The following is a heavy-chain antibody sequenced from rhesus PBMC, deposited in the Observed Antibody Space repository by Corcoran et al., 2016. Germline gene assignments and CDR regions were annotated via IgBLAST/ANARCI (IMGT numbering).Heavy chain of an antibody. V-gene: IGHV4-143*01. Sequence: QVQLQESGPGLVKPSGTLSLSCTVSGGSIGGSYFWGWFRRPPGRGRDGIGSIYGNNANTYYDPSLKSRVTISKDTSKNLFFLRLSSVTAADTAVYYCARHQYYTGPYYSFDCWGQGVLVTVSS. D-gene: IGHD3-16*01. CDR2: IYGNNANT. CDR3: ARHQYYTGPYYSFDC. J-gene: IGHJ4*01. CDR1: GGSIGGSYF.